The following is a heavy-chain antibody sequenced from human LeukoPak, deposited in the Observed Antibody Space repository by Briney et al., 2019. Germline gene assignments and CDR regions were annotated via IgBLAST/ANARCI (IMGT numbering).Heavy chain of an antibody. J-gene: IGHJ5*02. V-gene: IGHV3-23*01. Sequence: PGGSLRLSCAASGFTFSSYGMSWVRQAPGKGLEWVSAISGSGGSTYYADSVKGRFTISRDNSMNTLYLQMNSLRAEDTAVYYCAKDPEKLVPAAIGCWFDPWGQGALVTVSS. CDR2: ISGSGGST. CDR1: GFTFSSYG. D-gene: IGHD2-2*02. CDR3: AKDPEKLVPAAIGCWFDP.